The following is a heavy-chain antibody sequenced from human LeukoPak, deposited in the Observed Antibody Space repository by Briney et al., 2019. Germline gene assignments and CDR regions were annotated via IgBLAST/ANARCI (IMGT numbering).Heavy chain of an antibody. Sequence: PGGSLRLSCAASGFPFNAYTMHWVRQAPGKGLEWVALISFDGNNKYFADSMKDRFTISRDNSKNTLYLQMNSLRAEDTAVYYCARDSVGYSLASRFDPWGQGTLVTVSS. CDR3: ARDSVGYSLASRFDP. J-gene: IGHJ5*02. D-gene: IGHD3-22*01. CDR1: GFPFNAYT. V-gene: IGHV3-30-3*01. CDR2: ISFDGNNK.